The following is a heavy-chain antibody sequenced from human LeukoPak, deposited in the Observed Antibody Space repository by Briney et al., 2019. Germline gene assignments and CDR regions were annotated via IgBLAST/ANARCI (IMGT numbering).Heavy chain of an antibody. D-gene: IGHD4-17*01. CDR1: GGSFSSYY. V-gene: IGHV4-39*01. J-gene: IGHJ2*01. Sequence: SETLSLTCAVYGGSFSSYYWGWIRQPPGKGLEWIGSIYYSGSTYYNPSLKSRVTISVDTSKNQFSLKLSSVTAADTAVYYCASSGQDDYGDYGRYWYFDPWGRGTLVTVSS. CDR2: IYYSGST. CDR3: ASSGQDDYGDYGRYWYFDP.